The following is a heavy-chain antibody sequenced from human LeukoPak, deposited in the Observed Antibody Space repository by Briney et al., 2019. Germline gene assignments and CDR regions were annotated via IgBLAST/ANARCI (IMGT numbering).Heavy chain of an antibody. CDR1: GFTFSSYS. CDR3: ARALGGPMKGLIDY. J-gene: IGHJ4*02. D-gene: IGHD3-16*01. CDR2: ISSSSSYI. V-gene: IGHV3-21*01. Sequence: GGSLRLSCAASGFTFSSYSMNWVRQAPGKGLEWVSSISSSSSYIYYADSVKGRFTISRDNAKNSLYLQMNSLRAEDTAVYYCARALGGPMKGLIDYWGQGTLVTVSS.